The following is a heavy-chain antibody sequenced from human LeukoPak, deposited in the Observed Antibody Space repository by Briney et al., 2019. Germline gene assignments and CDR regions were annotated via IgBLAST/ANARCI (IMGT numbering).Heavy chain of an antibody. Sequence: PGGSLRLSCAASGFTVSSSYMSWVRQAPGKGLEWVSVIYSGGSTYYADSVKGRSTISRDNSKNTLYLQMGSLRAEDMAVYYCARGGYGASTPYYMDVWGKGTTVTVSS. CDR3: ARGGYGASTPYYMDV. CDR2: IYSGGST. CDR1: GFTVSSSY. D-gene: IGHD1-26*01. J-gene: IGHJ6*03. V-gene: IGHV3-66*01.